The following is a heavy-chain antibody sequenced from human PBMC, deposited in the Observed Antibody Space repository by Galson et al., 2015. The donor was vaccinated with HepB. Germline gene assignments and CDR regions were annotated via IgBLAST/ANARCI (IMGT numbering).Heavy chain of an antibody. D-gene: IGHD3-3*01. CDR2: ISSSSSYI. CDR3: ARADFWSGQPPLDY. V-gene: IGHV3-21*01. J-gene: IGHJ4*02. CDR1: GFTFSSYS. Sequence: SLRLSCAASGFTFSSYSMNWVRQAPGKGLEWVSSISSSSSYIYYADSVKGRFTISRDNAKNSLYLQMNSLRAEDTAVYYCARADFWSGQPPLDYWGQGTLVTVSS.